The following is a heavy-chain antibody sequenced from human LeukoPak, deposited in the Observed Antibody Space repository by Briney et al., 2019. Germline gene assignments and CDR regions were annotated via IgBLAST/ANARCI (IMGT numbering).Heavy chain of an antibody. D-gene: IGHD2-2*02. Sequence: SVKVSCKASGGTFSSYAISWVRQAPGQGLEWMGGIIPIFGTANYAQKFQGRVTITADESTSTAYMELSSLRSEDTAVYYCARDRIVVVPAAITLYYYYGMDVWGKGTTVTVSS. J-gene: IGHJ6*04. CDR2: IIPIFGTA. CDR3: ARDRIVVVPAAITLYYYYGMDV. CDR1: GGTFSSYA. V-gene: IGHV1-69*13.